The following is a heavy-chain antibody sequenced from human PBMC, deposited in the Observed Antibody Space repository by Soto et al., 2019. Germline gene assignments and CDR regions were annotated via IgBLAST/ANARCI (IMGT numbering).Heavy chain of an antibody. D-gene: IGHD6-13*01. J-gene: IGHJ6*02. CDR2: IDPSDSYT. V-gene: IGHV5-10-1*01. CDR3: ARQLPLYSSSWTYYYGMDV. Sequence: GESRKISCKGSGYSFTSYWISWVRQMPGKGLEWMGRIDPSDSYTNYSPSFQGHVTISADKSISTAYLQWSSLKASDTAMYYCARQLPLYSSSWTYYYGMDVWGQGTRVTVSS. CDR1: GYSFTSYW.